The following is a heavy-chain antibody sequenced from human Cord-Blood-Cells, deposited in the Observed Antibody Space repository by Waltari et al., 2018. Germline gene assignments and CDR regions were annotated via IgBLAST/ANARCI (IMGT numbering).Heavy chain of an antibody. V-gene: IGHV3-30-3*01. J-gene: IGHJ4*02. CDR3: ARGKTGGRLFDY. D-gene: IGHD7-27*01. Sequence: QVQLVESGGGVVQPGRSRRLSCAASGFTFISYAMHWVRQAPGKGLEWVAVISYDGSNKYYADSVKGRFTISRDNSKNTLYLQMNSLRAEDTAVYYCARGKTGGRLFDYWGQGTLVTVSS. CDR2: ISYDGSNK. CDR1: GFTFISYA.